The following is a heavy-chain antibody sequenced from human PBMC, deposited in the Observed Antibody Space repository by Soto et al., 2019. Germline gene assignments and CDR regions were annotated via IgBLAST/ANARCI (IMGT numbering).Heavy chain of an antibody. D-gene: IGHD6-6*01. CDR2: IFSNDEK. CDR1: GFSLSNARMG. V-gene: IGHV2-26*01. CDR3: ARIKFEYSNYYFDY. Sequence: SGPTLVNPTETLTLTCAVSGFSLSNARMGVSWIRQPPGKALEWLAHIFSNDEKSYSTSLKSRLTISKDTSKSQVVLTMTNMDPVDTATYYCARIKFEYSNYYFDYWGQGTLVTVSS. J-gene: IGHJ4*02.